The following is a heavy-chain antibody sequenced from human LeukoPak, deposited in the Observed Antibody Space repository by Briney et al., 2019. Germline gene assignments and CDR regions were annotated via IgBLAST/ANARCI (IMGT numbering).Heavy chain of an antibody. J-gene: IGHJ4*02. V-gene: IGHV3-7*01. D-gene: IGHD1-26*01. CDR2: IKQDGSEK. CDR1: GFTFSSYW. CDR3: AREGSGSYYRTIDY. Sequence: GGSLRLSCAASGFTFSSYWMSWVRQAPGKGLEWVANIKQDGSEKYYVDSVKGRFTISRDNAKNSLYLQMNSLRAEDTAVYYCAREGSGSYYRTIDYWGQGTLVTVSS.